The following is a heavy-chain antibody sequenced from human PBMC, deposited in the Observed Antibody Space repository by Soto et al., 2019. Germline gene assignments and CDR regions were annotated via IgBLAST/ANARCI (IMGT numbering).Heavy chain of an antibody. J-gene: IGHJ4*02. CDR2: IIPSLGIA. D-gene: IGHD1-26*01. V-gene: IGHV1-69*08. Sequence: QVQLVQSGAEVKKPGSSVKVSCKASGGTFSSYTISWVRQAPGQGLEWMGRIIPSLGIANYAQKCPGRVTITADKSTSTAYMELSSLRSEDTDVYYCAREPYSESLQFDYWGEGTLVTVSS. CDR3: AREPYSESLQFDY. CDR1: GGTFSSYT.